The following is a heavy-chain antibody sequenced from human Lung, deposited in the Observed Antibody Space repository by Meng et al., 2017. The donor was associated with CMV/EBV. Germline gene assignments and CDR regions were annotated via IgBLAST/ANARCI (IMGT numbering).Heavy chain of an antibody. CDR2: INTYNGKT. CDR3: ASALDPTYFNY. CDR1: GYTFTNYG. Sequence: ASVXVSCKASGYTFTNYGISWVRRAPGQGLEWMGWINTYNGKTNYRQNLQGRVTMTTDTSTSTVYMELRSLRSDDTAVYYCASALDPTYFNYWGQGTLVTASS. V-gene: IGHV1-18*01. D-gene: IGHD3-9*01. J-gene: IGHJ4*02.